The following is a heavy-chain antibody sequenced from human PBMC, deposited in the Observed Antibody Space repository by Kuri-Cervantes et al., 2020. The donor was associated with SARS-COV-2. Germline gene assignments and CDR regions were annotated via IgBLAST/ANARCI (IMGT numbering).Heavy chain of an antibody. J-gene: IGHJ5*02. V-gene: IGHV4-38-2*02. CDR1: GHSVRSGYY. CDR2: IYHSGST. D-gene: IGHD2-15*01. Sequence: SETLSLTCTVSGHSVRSGYYWGWIRQPPGKGLEWIGSIYHSGSTYYNPSLKSRVTISVDTSKNQFSLKLSSVTAADTAVYYCARLKRGSNWFDPWGQGTLVTVSS. CDR3: ARLKRGSNWFDP.